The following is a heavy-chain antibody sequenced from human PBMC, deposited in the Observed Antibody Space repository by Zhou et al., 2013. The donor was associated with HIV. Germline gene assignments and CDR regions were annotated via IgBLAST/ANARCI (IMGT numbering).Heavy chain of an antibody. CDR1: GGTFSSYA. J-gene: IGHJ4*02. CDR3: ARGLTTVTTAGY. CDR2: IIPILGIA. D-gene: IGHD4-17*01. V-gene: IGHV1-69*04. Sequence: QVQLVQSGAEVKKPGSSVKVSCKASGGTFSSYAISWVRQAPGQGLEWMGRIIPILGIANYAQKFQGRVTITADKSTSTAYMELSSLRSEDTAVYYCARGLTTVTTAGYWGQGTLVTVSS.